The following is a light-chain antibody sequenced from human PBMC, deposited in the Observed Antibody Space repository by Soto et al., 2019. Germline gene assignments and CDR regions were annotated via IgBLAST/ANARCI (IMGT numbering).Light chain of an antibody. V-gene: IGKV3-15*01. CDR1: QSVSSSY. CDR3: QHYKTWV. CDR2: DAA. J-gene: IGKJ4*01. Sequence: EIVLRQSPGTLSLSPGERATLSCRASQSVSSSYLAWYQQKPGQAPRLLIYDAATRATGIPARFSGSGSGTEFTLTIGSLQSEDFAVYYCQHYKTWVFGGGTKVDIK.